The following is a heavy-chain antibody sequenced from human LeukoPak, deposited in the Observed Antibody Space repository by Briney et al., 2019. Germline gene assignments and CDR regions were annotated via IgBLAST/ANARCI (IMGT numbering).Heavy chain of an antibody. CDR2: MDPNGSQK. J-gene: IGHJ4*02. V-gene: IGHV3-7*01. CDR3: AIWTSGNY. Sequence: GGTQRLSYAYSQFTFSGSWMKWVRQARGKGLEWVANMDPNGSQKRYVDSVRGRFTISKDNPGASLYLDMHSLRAEDTAIYYCAIWTSGNYWGQGTLVTVSS. D-gene: IGHD1-1*01. CDR1: QFTFSGSW.